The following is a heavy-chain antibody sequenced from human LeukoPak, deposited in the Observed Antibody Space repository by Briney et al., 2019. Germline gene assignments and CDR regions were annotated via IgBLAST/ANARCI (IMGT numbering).Heavy chain of an antibody. Sequence: PGGSLRLSCAASGLTFSSYAMSWVRLAPGKGLEWVSTVSGNGGNTYYADSVKGRFTISRDNSKNTLSLQMNSLRAEDTAVYYCAKGPYYYGSGSEIDYWGQGTLVTVSS. D-gene: IGHD3-10*01. CDR1: GLTFSSYA. CDR3: AKGPYYYGSGSEIDY. CDR2: VSGNGGNT. V-gene: IGHV3-23*01. J-gene: IGHJ4*02.